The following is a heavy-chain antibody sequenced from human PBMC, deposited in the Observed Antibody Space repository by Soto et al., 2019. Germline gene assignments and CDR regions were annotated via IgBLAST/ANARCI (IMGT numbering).Heavy chain of an antibody. CDR1: GGSISSGGYY. CDR2: IYYSGST. CDR3: ARGGGTYYYILTGPYYYYYGMDV. D-gene: IGHD3-9*01. V-gene: IGHV4-31*03. Sequence: PSETLSLTCTVSGGSISSGGYYWSWIRQHPGKGLEWIGYIYYSGSTYYNPSLKSRVTISVDTSKNQFSLKLSSVTAADTAVYYCARGGGTYYYILTGPYYYYYGMDVWGQGTTVTVSS. J-gene: IGHJ6*02.